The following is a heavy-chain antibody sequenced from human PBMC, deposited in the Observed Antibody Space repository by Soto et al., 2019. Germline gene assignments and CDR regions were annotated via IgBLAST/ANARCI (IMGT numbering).Heavy chain of an antibody. CDR3: ARDGHSNYDGIPYGIDV. CDR1: GFTFSSYS. D-gene: IGHD4-4*01. CDR2: ISSSSSYI. V-gene: IGHV3-21*01. J-gene: IGHJ6*02. Sequence: PGGSLRLSCAASGFTFSSYSMNWVRQAPGKGLEWVSSISSSSSYIYYADSVKGRFTISRDNSKNSLYLQMNSLRAEDTAVYYCARDGHSNYDGIPYGIDVWGPGTPVPVSS.